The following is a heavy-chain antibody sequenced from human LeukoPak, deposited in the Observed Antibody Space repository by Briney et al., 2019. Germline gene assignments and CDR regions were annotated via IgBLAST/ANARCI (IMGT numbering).Heavy chain of an antibody. CDR2: IYYSGST. CDR3: ARDNLAYDSSGYYFDY. V-gene: IGHV4-39*07. CDR1: GGSINSSSYY. D-gene: IGHD3-22*01. J-gene: IGHJ4*02. Sequence: SETLSLTCTVSGGSINSSSYYWGWIRQPPGKGLEWIGSIYYSGSTYYNPSLKSRVTISVDTSKSQFSLKLSSVTAADTAVYYCARDNLAYDSSGYYFDYWGQGTLVTVSS.